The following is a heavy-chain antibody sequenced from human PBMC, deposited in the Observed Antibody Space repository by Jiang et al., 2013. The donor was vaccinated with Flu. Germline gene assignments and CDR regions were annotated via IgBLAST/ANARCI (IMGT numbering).Heavy chain of an antibody. CDR3: ARSVTAAGTYYYYMDV. CDR1: GGSVSSGSYY. V-gene: IGHV4-61*01. CDR2: IYNSGST. Sequence: TLSLTCTVSGGSVSSGSYYWSWIRPAPTGRDVEWIGYIYNSGSTKYSSSLKSRVTISVGTSKNQFSLKLSSVTAADRAVYYCARSVTAAGTYYYYMDVWGKGTTVTVSS. J-gene: IGHJ6*03. D-gene: IGHD6-13*01.